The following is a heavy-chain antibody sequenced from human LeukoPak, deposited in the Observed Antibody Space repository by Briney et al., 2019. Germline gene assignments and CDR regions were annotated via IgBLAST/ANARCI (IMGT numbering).Heavy chain of an antibody. CDR2: INAGNGNT. CDR1: GYTFTSYA. D-gene: IGHD5-18*01. V-gene: IGHV1-3*01. CDR3: ASESVVGRRADVDTAMVFFDY. Sequence: ASVKVSCKASGYTFTSYAMHWVRQAPGQRLEWMGWINAGNGNTKYSQKFQGRVTITADESTSTAYMELSSLRSEDTAVYYCASESVVGRRADVDTAMVFFDYWGQGTLVTVSS. J-gene: IGHJ4*02.